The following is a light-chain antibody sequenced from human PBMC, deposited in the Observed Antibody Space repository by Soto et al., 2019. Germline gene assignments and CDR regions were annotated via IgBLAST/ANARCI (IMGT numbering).Light chain of an antibody. J-gene: IGKJ2*01. CDR3: QQYNSYHT. V-gene: IGKV1-5*01. CDR2: DAS. CDR1: QSISSL. Sequence: DIQMTQSPSTLSASVGDRVTITCRASQSISSLLAWYQQKPWQAPKLLIYDASSLESGVPSRLSGSGSGTEFTLTISSLQRDDFATYCCQQYNSYHTFGQGTKLEIK.